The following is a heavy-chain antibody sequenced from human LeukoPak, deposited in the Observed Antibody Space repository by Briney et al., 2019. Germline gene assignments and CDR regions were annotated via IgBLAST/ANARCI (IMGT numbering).Heavy chain of an antibody. D-gene: IGHD3-22*01. J-gene: IGHJ3*01. V-gene: IGHV4-39*01. Sequence: SETLSLTCTASGGSVSSGSYYWSWIRQPPGKGLEWIVSISHSGSAYYNPSLKSRVSISVDTSMTQMSLKLSSVTASDTAVYYCASPPSYYYETSGYSHDAFDLWGQGTMITVSS. CDR3: ASPPSYYYETSGYSHDAFDL. CDR2: ISHSGSA. CDR1: GGSVSSGSYY.